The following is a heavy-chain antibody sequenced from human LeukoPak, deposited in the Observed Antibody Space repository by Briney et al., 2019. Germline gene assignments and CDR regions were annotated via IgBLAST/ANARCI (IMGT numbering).Heavy chain of an antibody. J-gene: IGHJ4*02. CDR1: GFTFSNYA. Sequence: PGGSLRLSCAASGFTFSNYAMSWVRQAPGKGLEWIGRIRNKANSYTTEYAASVKGRLTISRDDSKNSLYLQMNSLKSEDTAVYYCARAVAGALNDYWGQGTLVTVSS. CDR3: ARAVAGALNDY. CDR2: IRNKANSYTT. V-gene: IGHV3-72*01. D-gene: IGHD1-26*01.